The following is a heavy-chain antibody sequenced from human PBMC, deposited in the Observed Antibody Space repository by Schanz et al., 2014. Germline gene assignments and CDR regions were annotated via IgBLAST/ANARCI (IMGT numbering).Heavy chain of an antibody. V-gene: IGHV3-20*04. CDR2: INWNGGST. Sequence: EVQLVESGGGVVRPGGSLRLSCAASGFGFDDYAMSWVRQAPGKGLEWVSGINWNGGSTGYADSVKGRFTISRDNSKDTLYLQMSGLTPEDTAVYYCARGPIPIQGVPMDFWGQGTLVNVSS. D-gene: IGHD3-10*01. CDR3: ARGPIPIQGVPMDF. CDR1: GFGFDDYA. J-gene: IGHJ4*02.